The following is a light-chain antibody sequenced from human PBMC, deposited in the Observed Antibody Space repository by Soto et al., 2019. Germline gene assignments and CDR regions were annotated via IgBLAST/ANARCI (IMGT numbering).Light chain of an antibody. CDR2: DVS. Sequence: EIVLTQSPVTLSLSPGERATLSCRASQSVTSFLAWYQQKPGQAPSLLIYDVSNRATGIPARFSGSGSGTDFTPAISSLESEDFAVYYCQQRSNWPLTCGGGTKVEIK. V-gene: IGKV3-11*01. CDR3: QQRSNWPLT. J-gene: IGKJ4*01. CDR1: QSVTSF.